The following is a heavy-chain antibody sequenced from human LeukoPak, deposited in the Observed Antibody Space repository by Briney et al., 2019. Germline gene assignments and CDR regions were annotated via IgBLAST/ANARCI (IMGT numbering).Heavy chain of an antibody. CDR3: ARGYGGSSYQPYYYYYGMDV. D-gene: IGHD2-15*01. CDR2: IYYSGST. Sequence: TLSLTCTVSGGSISSGGYYWSWIRQHPGKGLEWIGYIYYSGSTYYNPSLKSRVTISVDTSKNQFSLKLSSVTAADTAVYYCARGYGGSSYQPYYYYYGMDVWGQGTTVTVSS. CDR1: GGSISSGGYY. V-gene: IGHV4-31*03. J-gene: IGHJ6*02.